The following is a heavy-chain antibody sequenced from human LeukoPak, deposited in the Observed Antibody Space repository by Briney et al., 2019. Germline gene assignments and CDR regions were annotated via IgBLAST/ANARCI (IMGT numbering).Heavy chain of an antibody. J-gene: IGHJ4*02. Sequence: GGSLRLSCAGSGFTFSNYAMSWVRQAPGRGLEWVSSIIGSGGNTHYADSVKGRSTISRDNSKNTLYVQMNSLRAEDTAVYYCARRSSSNSGYFDYWGQGTLVTVSS. V-gene: IGHV3-23*01. D-gene: IGHD2/OR15-2a*01. CDR2: IIGSGGNT. CDR3: ARRSSSNSGYFDY. CDR1: GFTFSNYA.